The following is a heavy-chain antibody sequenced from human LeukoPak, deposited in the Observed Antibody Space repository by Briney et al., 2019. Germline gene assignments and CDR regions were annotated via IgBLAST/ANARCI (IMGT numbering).Heavy chain of an antibody. Sequence: GASVTVSYKASGYTFTGYYIHWARQAPGQGLEWMGWINPHSGGTNYAQKFQGGVTMTRDTSITTAYMELSSLRSDDTAVYYCARDVGEYCSSTNCYASHYWGQGTLVTVSS. CDR2: INPHSGGT. CDR1: GYTFTGYY. J-gene: IGHJ4*02. V-gene: IGHV1-2*02. D-gene: IGHD2-2*01. CDR3: ARDVGEYCSSTNCYASHY.